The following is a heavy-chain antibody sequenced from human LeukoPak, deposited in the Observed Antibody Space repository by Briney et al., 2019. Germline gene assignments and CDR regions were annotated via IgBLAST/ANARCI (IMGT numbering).Heavy chain of an antibody. CDR2: MNPNSGNT. CDR3: ARAPRITMVRGVIYWFDP. CDR1: GYTFTSYD. D-gene: IGHD3-10*01. V-gene: IGHV1-8*03. Sequence: AASVKLSCKASGYTFTSYDINWVRQATGQGLEWMGWMNPNSGNTGYAQKFQGRVTITRNTSISTAYMELSSLRSEDTAVYYCARAPRITMVRGVIYWFDPWGQGTLVTVSS. J-gene: IGHJ5*02.